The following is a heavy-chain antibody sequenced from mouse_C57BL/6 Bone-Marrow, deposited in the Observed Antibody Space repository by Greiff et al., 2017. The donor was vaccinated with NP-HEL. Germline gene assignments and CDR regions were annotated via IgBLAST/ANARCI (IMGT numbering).Heavy chain of an antibody. CDR1: GYTFTDYN. Sequence: VQLKESGPELVKPGASVKIPCKASGYTFTDYNMDWVKQSHGKSLEWIGDINPNNGGTIYNQKFKGKATLTVDKSSSTAYMELRSLTSEDTAVYYCARTTAQASFAYWGQGTLVTVSA. D-gene: IGHD3-2*02. CDR2: INPNNGGT. CDR3: ARTTAQASFAY. V-gene: IGHV1-18*01. J-gene: IGHJ3*01.